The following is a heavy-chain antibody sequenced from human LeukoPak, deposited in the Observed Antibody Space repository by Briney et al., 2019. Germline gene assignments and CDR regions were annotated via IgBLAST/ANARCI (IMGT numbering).Heavy chain of an antibody. Sequence: ASVKASCKASGYTFTSYGISWVRQARGQGLEWMGWISAYDGNTNYAQKLQGRVTMTTDTSTRTAYMELRSLRSDDTAVYYCARGGSGNYYKPLDYWGQGTLVTVSS. D-gene: IGHD3-10*01. CDR1: GYTFTSYG. CDR3: ARGGSGNYYKPLDY. CDR2: ISAYDGNT. V-gene: IGHV1-18*01. J-gene: IGHJ4*02.